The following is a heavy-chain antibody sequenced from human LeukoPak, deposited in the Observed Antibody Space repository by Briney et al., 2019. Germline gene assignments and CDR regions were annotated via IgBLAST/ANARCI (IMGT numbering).Heavy chain of an antibody. J-gene: IGHJ3*01. CDR2: IYPGDSDT. D-gene: IGHD6-19*01. Sequence: GESLKISCKGSGYSFTTYWIGWVRQMPGKGLEWMGIIYPGDSDTRHSPSFQGQVTISADKSISTAYLQWRSLTASDTAMYYCARRIGQWLADDGFDVWGQGTMATVSS. CDR1: GYSFTTYW. V-gene: IGHV5-51*01. CDR3: ARRIGQWLADDGFDV.